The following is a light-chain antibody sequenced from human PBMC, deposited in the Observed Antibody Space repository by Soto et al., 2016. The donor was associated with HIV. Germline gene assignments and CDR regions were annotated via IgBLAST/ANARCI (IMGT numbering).Light chain of an antibody. J-gene: IGLJ2*01. Sequence: SYEVTQPPSVSVSPGQTASITCSGDKLGDKYASWYQQKSGQSPVLVICEDTKRPSGIPERYSGSNSGNTATLTISGTQAMDEADYYCQAWDSSTVVFGGGTKLTVL. CDR3: QAWDSSTVV. CDR1: KLGDKY. CDR2: EDT. V-gene: IGLV3-1*01.